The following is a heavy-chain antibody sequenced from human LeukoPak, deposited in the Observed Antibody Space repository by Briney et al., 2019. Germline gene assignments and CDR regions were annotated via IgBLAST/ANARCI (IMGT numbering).Heavy chain of an antibody. CDR3: AREYSNWYFDY. V-gene: IGHV4-59*01. D-gene: IGHD4-11*01. J-gene: IGHJ4*02. CDR2: IYYSGST. CDR1: GGSISSYY. Sequence: PSETLSLTCTVSGGSISSYYWSWIRQPPGKGLEWIGYIYYSGSTNYNPSLKSRVTISVDTSKNQFSLKLSSVTAADTAVYYCAREYSNWYFDYWGQGTLVTVSS.